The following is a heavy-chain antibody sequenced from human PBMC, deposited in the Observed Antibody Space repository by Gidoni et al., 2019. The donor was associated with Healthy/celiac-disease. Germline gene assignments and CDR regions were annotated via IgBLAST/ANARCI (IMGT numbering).Heavy chain of an antibody. V-gene: IGHV5-10-1*03. CDR1: GYSFTSYW. Sequence: EVQLVQSGAEVKKPGASLRISCKGSGYSFTSYWISWVRQMPGKGLEWMGRIDPSDSYTNYSPSFQGHVTISADKSISTAYLQWSSLKASDTAMYYCARREALVRYYDSSGYYDDYWGQGTLVTVSS. D-gene: IGHD3-22*01. CDR3: ARREALVRYYDSSGYYDDY. J-gene: IGHJ4*02. CDR2: IDPSDSYT.